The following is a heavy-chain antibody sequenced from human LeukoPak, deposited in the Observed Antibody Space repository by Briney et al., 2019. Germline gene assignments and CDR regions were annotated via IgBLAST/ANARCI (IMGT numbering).Heavy chain of an antibody. V-gene: IGHV1-8*01. CDR2: MNPNSGNT. J-gene: IGHJ5*02. Sequence: ASVKVSCKASGYTFTSYDINWVRQATGQGLEWMGWMNPNSGNTGYAQKFQGRITMTRNTSISTAYMELSSLRSEDTAVYYCAKNAGYCSGGSCFNWFDPWGQGTLVTISS. CDR3: AKNAGYCSGGSCFNWFDP. CDR1: GYTFTSYD. D-gene: IGHD2-15*01.